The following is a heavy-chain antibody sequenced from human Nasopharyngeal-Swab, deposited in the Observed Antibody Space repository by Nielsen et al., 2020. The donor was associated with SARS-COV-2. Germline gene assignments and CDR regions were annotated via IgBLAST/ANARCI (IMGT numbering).Heavy chain of an antibody. V-gene: IGHV4-31*03. CDR2: IYYSGST. CDR1: GGSISSSSYY. D-gene: IGHD5-18*01. Sequence: SETLSLTCTVSGGSISSSSYYWGWIRQHPGKGLEWIGYIYYSGSTYYNPSLKSRVTISVDTSKNQFSLKLTSVTAADTAVFFCARGRYTAWSTSYYFDYWGQGTLVTVSS. CDR3: ARGRYTAWSTSYYFDY. J-gene: IGHJ4*02.